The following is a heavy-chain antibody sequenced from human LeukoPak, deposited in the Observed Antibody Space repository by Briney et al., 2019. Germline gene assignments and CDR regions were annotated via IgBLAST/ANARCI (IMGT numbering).Heavy chain of an antibody. CDR3: ARQIGAGRWSFDY. D-gene: IGHD4-23*01. Sequence: SETLSLTCTVSGGSISSSSYYWGWIRQPPGKGLEWIGSINYSGSTYYNPSLKSRVTISIDTSENQFSLKPASVTAADTAVYYCARQIGAGRWSFDYWGQGTLVTVSS. CDR1: GGSISSSSYY. CDR2: INYSGST. V-gene: IGHV4-39*01. J-gene: IGHJ4*02.